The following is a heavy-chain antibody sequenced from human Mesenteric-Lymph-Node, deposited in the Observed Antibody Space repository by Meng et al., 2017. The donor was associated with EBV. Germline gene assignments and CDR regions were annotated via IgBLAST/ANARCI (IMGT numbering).Heavy chain of an antibody. CDR2: IHYTETN. J-gene: IGHJ5*01. Sequence: QLQWQEWGPGLVNPSETLSPPCTVSGGSISNGNYYWGWIRQPPGKGLEWIGSIHYTETNYRSPSLKSRVTIFVDTSKNQLSLKLTSVTAADTAVYYCARHGYSNYLNWFDSWGQGTLVTVSS. D-gene: IGHD4-11*01. CDR1: GGSISNGNYY. V-gene: IGHV4-39*01. CDR3: ARHGYSNYLNWFDS.